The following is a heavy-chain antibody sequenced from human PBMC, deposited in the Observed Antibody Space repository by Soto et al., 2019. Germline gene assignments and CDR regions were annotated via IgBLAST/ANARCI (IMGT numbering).Heavy chain of an antibody. J-gene: IGHJ6*02. Sequence: EVQLLESGGDLAQPGGSLRLSCAASGFTFSKFVMRWVRQTPGKGLEWVSTITETGGDTYYTDSVKGRFTISRDNSKNTLYLQMSSLRAEDTALYYCTKASPDRHHMDVWGQGTTVTVSS. CDR3: TKASPDRHHMDV. V-gene: IGHV3-23*01. CDR1: GFTFSKFV. CDR2: ITETGGDT.